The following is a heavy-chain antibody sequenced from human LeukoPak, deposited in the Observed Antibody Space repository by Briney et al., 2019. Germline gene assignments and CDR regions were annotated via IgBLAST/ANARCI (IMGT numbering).Heavy chain of an antibody. J-gene: IGHJ6*03. D-gene: IGHD5-18*01. Sequence: ASVKVSCKASGYTFNAYHIHWVRQAPGQGLEWMGWINPHSGGTNSTQKFQDRVTMTRDTSISTVYMELGRLRSDDTAVYYCARDRDSYGDYYFFYMDVWGKGTTVAVSS. CDR1: GYTFNAYH. CDR3: ARDRDSYGDYYFFYMDV. CDR2: INPHSGGT. V-gene: IGHV1-2*02.